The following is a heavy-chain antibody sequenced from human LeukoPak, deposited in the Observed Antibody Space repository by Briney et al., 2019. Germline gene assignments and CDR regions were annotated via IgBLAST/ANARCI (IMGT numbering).Heavy chain of an antibody. CDR3: ARTNPSRFSRQVLGGAVGATTIRGYFDY. Sequence: GASVKVSCKASGYTFTSYYMHWVRQAPGQGLEWMGWISAYNGNTNYAQKLQGRVTMTTDTSTSTAYMELRSLRSDDTAVYYCARTNPSRFSRQVLGGAVGATTIRGYFDYWGQGTLVTVSS. V-gene: IGHV1-18*04. CDR1: GYTFTSYY. D-gene: IGHD1-26*01. J-gene: IGHJ4*02. CDR2: ISAYNGNT.